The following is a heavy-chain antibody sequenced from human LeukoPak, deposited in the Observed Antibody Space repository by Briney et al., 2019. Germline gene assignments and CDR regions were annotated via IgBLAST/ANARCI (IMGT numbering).Heavy chain of an antibody. CDR2: IYYSGST. J-gene: IGHJ4*02. CDR1: GGSISRFY. D-gene: IGHD6-13*01. CDR3: ARDGAVPGMFDF. V-gene: IGHV4-59*08. Sequence: PSETLSLTCTVSGGSISRFYWSWIRQPPGKALEWIGCIYYSGSTNYNPSLRSRVTISVDTSKNQFSLKLTSVTAADTAVYYCARDGAVPGMFDFWGQGTLVTVSS.